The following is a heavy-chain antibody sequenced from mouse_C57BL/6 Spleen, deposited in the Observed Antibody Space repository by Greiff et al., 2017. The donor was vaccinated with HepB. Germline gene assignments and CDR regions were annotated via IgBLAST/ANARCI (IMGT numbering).Heavy chain of an antibody. Sequence: EVQLQQSGPELVKPGASVKISCKASGYTFTDYYMNWVKQSHGKSLEWIGDINPNNGCTIYNQKFKGKATLTVDKSSSTAYMELSSLTSEVSAVYYCARVSDGYCPFYYWGQGTTLTVSS. D-gene: IGHD2-3*01. CDR2: INPNNGCT. CDR1: GYTFTDYY. CDR3: ARVSDGYCPFYY. J-gene: IGHJ2*01. V-gene: IGHV1-26*01.